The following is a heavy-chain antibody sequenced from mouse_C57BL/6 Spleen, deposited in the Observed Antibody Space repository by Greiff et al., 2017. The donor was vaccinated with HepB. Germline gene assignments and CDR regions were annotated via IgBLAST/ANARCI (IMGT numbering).Heavy chain of an antibody. J-gene: IGHJ2*01. CDR1: GYTFTSYW. CDR3: ARQQLVYFDY. Sequence: VQLQQPGAELVMPGASVKLSCKASGYTFTSYWMHWVKQRPGQGLEWIGEIDPSDSYTNYNQKFKGKSTLTVDKSSSTAYMQLSSLTSEDSAVYYCARQQLVYFDYWGQGTTLTVSS. CDR2: IDPSDSYT. V-gene: IGHV1-69*01. D-gene: IGHD4-1*02.